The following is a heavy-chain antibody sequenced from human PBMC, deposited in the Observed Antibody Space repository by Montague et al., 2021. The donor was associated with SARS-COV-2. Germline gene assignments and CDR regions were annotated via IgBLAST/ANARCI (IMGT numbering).Heavy chain of an antibody. CDR3: ARLGITLGGVIVIRYYFDF. V-gene: IGHV4-39*01. CDR2: ISYSATS. D-gene: IGHD3-16*02. CDR1: GASRSTKNYY. Sequence: SKTLSLTCTFSGASRSTKNYYWGWVRQPPGKGLEWIGSISYSATSYSNPSLKSRVTMSVDTSRNQLSLNLSSVTVADTAVYYCARLGITLGGVIVIRYYFDFWGQGTLVTVSS. J-gene: IGHJ4*02.